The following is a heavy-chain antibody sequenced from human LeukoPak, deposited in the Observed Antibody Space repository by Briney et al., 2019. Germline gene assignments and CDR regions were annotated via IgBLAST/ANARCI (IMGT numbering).Heavy chain of an antibody. CDR1: GFTFSSYA. CDR3: AKWKYSNSGIDDY. V-gene: IGHV3-23*01. D-gene: IGHD6-6*01. J-gene: IGHJ4*02. CDR2: ISGSGDNT. Sequence: PPGGSLRLSCAASGFTFSSYAMSWVRQVPGKGLEWVSVISGSGDNTYYANSEKGRFTISRDNSKNMLYLQRNSLRAEDTAVYYCAKWKYSNSGIDDYWGQGTLVTVSS.